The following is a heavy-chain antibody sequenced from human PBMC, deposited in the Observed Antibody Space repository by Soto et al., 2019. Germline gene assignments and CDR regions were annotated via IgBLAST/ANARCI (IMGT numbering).Heavy chain of an antibody. J-gene: IGHJ4*02. CDR2: ISSSGSTI. CDR1: GLTFSSYE. Sequence: GGSLRLSCAASGLTFSSYEMNWVRQAPGKGLEWVSYISSSGSTIYYADSVKGRFTISRDNAKNSLYLQMNSLRAEDTAVYYCAIEAYRYGYFDYWGPGTLGT. CDR3: AIEAYRYGYFDY. V-gene: IGHV3-48*03. D-gene: IGHD5-18*01.